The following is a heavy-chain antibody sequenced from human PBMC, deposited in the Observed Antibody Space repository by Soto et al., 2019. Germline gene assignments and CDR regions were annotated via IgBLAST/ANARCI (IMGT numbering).Heavy chain of an antibody. CDR2: IIPIFGTA. CDR1: GGTFSSYA. V-gene: IGHV1-69*13. CDR3: ARGAVGATTEDYYYGMDV. D-gene: IGHD1-26*01. Sequence: SVKVSCKASGGTFSSYAISWVRQASGQGLEWMGGIIPIFGTANYAQKFQGRVTITADESMSTAYMELSSLRSEDTAVYYCARGAVGATTEDYYYGMDVWGQGTTVTVSS. J-gene: IGHJ6*02.